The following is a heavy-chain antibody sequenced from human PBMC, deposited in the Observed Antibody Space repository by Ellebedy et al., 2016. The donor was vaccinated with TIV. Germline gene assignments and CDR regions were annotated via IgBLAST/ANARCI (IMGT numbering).Heavy chain of an antibody. V-gene: IGHV3-11*04. CDR2: ISSDGSIT. D-gene: IGHD6-19*01. Sequence: GESLKISCAASGFVFSDFYMTWIRQAPGKGLEWVSYISSDGSITEYADSVKGRFTISRDNAKNTLFLQMNGLRAEDTAVYYCARDRAGIEVAAYFDYWGQGTLVTVSS. J-gene: IGHJ4*02. CDR3: ARDRAGIEVAAYFDY. CDR1: GFVFSDFY.